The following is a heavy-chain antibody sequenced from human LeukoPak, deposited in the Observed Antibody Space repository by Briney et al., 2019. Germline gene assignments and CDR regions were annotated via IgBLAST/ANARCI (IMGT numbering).Heavy chain of an antibody. CDR3: ARGKRRFDS. Sequence: GGSLRLSCAASGFTFSDYYMSWIRQAPGKGLEWVSYMSESGSSIYYAASVKGRFTISRDNVNHSLFLQMNSLRAEDTAVYYCARGKRRFDSWGQGTLATVSS. CDR2: MSESGSSI. V-gene: IGHV3-11*01. CDR1: GFTFSDYY. J-gene: IGHJ4*02.